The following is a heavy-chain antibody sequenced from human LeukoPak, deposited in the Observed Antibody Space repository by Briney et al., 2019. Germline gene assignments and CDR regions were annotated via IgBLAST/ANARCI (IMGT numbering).Heavy chain of an antibody. CDR3: AKVLPLTFYYMDV. D-gene: IGHD4/OR15-4a*01. J-gene: IGHJ6*03. CDR2: IRFDGGDK. V-gene: IGHV3-30*02. CDR1: GVTFGTYG. Sequence: GGSLRLSCVASGVTFGTYGLHWVRQAPGKGPEWVAFIRFDGGDKYYADSVKGRFTVSRDNSKNTLYLQMNSLRIEDTAMYYCAKVLPLTFYYMDVWGKGTTVTVSS.